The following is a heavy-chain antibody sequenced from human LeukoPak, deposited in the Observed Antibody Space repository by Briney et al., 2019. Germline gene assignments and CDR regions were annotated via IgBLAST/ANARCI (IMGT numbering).Heavy chain of an antibody. J-gene: IGHJ6*03. Sequence: SETLSLTCTLSGGSISTYYWSWIRQPAGKGLEWIGRIYTSGSTNYNPSLKSRVTISVDTSKNQFSLKLSSVTAADTAVYYCARDGVSGSGVFNYYYMDVWGKGTTVTISS. CDR3: ARDGVSGSGVFNYYYMDV. CDR1: GGSISTYY. CDR2: IYTSGST. V-gene: IGHV4-4*07. D-gene: IGHD3-10*01.